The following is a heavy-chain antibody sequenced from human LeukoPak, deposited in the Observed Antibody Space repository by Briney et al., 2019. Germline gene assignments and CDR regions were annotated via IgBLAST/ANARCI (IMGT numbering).Heavy chain of an antibody. CDR2: ISNDGSNK. J-gene: IGHJ4*02. Sequence: GGSLRLSCAASGFTFSSYGIHWVRQAPGKGLEWVAVISNDGSNKYYADSVKGRFAISRDNSKNTLSLQMNSLRAEDTAVYYCARDFPILWFGESDYWGQGTLVSVSS. CDR3: ARDFPILWFGESDY. V-gene: IGHV3-30*03. CDR1: GFTFSSYG. D-gene: IGHD3-10*01.